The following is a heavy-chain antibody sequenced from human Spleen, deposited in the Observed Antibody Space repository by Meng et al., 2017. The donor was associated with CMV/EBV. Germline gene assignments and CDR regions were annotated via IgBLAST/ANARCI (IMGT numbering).Heavy chain of an antibody. CDR3: ARGELGSAYGAFDI. CDR1: GFTFSSYS. Sequence: GGSLRLSCAASGFTFSSYSMNWVRQAPGKGLEWVSSISSSSSYIYYADSVKGRFTISRDNVKNSLYLQMNSLRAEDTAVYYCARGELGSAYGAFDIWGQGTMVTVSS. D-gene: IGHD1-26*01. V-gene: IGHV3-21*01. CDR2: ISSSSSYI. J-gene: IGHJ3*02.